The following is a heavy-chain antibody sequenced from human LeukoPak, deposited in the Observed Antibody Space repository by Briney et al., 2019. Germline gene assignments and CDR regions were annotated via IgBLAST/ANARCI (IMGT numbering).Heavy chain of an antibody. D-gene: IGHD6-25*01. CDR1: GFDFTAYG. Sequence: GESLKISCKCSGFDFTAYGIARVRQMPGKGLEWMGTIYPGGSNGRYSPSFQGQVTMSADKSITTVYLQWSSLKAADTAMYYCARHCRSAWFGFWGQGSLVTVS. J-gene: IGHJ4*02. CDR2: IYPGGSNG. CDR3: ARHCRSAWFGF. V-gene: IGHV5-51*01.